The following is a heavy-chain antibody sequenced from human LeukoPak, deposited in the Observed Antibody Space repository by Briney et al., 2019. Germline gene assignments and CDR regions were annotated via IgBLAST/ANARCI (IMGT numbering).Heavy chain of an antibody. CDR2: IYHSGST. D-gene: IGHD3-16*02. V-gene: IGHV4-4*02. Sequence: SETLSLTCAVSGGSISSSNWWSWVRQPPGKGLEWIGEIYHSGSTNYNPSLKSRVTISVDKSKNQFSLKLSSVTAADTAVYYCARARSVLITFGGVIASWGQGTLVTVSS. J-gene: IGHJ4*02. CDR1: GGSISSSNW. CDR3: ARARSVLITFGGVIAS.